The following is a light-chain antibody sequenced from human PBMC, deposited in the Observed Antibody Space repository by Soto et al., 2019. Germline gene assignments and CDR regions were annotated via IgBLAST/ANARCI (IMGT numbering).Light chain of an antibody. J-gene: IGLJ1*01. V-gene: IGLV1-47*02. CDR2: SNN. Sequence: SVLTQPPSASGTPGQRVTISCSGSSSNIGSNYVYWYQQLPGTAPKLLIYSNNQRPSGVPDRFSGSKSGNTASLTISGLQAEDEADYYCSSYTSSGSLYVFXSGTKVTVL. CDR1: SSNIGSNY. CDR3: SSYTSSGSLYV.